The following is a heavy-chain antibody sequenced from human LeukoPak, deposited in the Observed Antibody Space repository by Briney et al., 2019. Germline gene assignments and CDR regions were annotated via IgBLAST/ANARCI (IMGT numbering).Heavy chain of an antibody. CDR1: GFTFSSYS. V-gene: IGHV3-30*18. D-gene: IGHD1-26*01. J-gene: IGHJ4*02. CDR2: ISYDGSNK. CDR3: AKDNGGGSSFDY. Sequence: TGRSLRLSCAASGFTFSSYSMHWVRQAPGKGLEWVAVISYDGSNKYYADSVKGRFTISRDKSKNTLYLQMNSLRAEDTAVYYCAKDNGGGSSFDYWGQGTLVTVSS.